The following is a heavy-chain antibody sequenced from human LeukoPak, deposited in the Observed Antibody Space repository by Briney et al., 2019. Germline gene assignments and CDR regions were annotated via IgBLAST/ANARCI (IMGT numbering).Heavy chain of an antibody. V-gene: IGHV4-59*01. Sequence: PSETLSLTCTVAGGSISSYYWSWIRQPPRKGLEWIGYIYYSGSTNYNPSLKSRVAISVDTSKNQFYLKLSSVTAADTAVYYCARDGEEDYFDYWGQGTLVSVSS. J-gene: IGHJ4*02. CDR1: GGSISSYY. CDR3: ARDGEEDYFDY. CDR2: IYYSGST.